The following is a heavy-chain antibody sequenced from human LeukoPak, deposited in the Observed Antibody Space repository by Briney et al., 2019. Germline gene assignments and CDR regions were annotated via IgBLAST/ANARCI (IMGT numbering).Heavy chain of an antibody. J-gene: IGHJ4*02. Sequence: ASVKVSCKASGYTFTSYDINWVRQATGQGLEWMGWMDPNSGNTGYAQKFQGRVTITRNTSISTAYMELSSLRSEDTAVYYCARVYYDFWSGYYSDYWGQGTLVTVSS. CDR2: MDPNSGNT. CDR3: ARVYYDFWSGYYSDY. V-gene: IGHV1-8*03. CDR1: GYTFTSYD. D-gene: IGHD3-3*01.